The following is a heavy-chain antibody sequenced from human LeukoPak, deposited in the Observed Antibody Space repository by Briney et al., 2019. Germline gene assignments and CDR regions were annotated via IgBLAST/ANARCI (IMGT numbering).Heavy chain of an antibody. D-gene: IGHD1-1*01. CDR3: ARELAYYFDY. CDR2: ISSSGSTI. Sequence: PGGSLRLSCAASGFAFGTYAMHWVRQAPGKGLEWVSYISSSGSTIYYVDSVKGRFTISRDNAKNSLYLQMNSLRAEDTAVYYCARELAYYFDYWGQGTLVTVSS. CDR1: GFAFGTYA. V-gene: IGHV3-48*03. J-gene: IGHJ4*02.